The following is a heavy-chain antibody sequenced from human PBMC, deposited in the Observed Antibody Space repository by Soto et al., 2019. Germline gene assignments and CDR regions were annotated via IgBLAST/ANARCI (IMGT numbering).Heavy chain of an antibody. CDR1: GASISSGRDY. CDR2: IYNSGST. Sequence: SETLSLTCTVSGASISSGRDYWGWVRQPPGKGLEWIGDIYNSGSTHYNSSLQGRVTISVDTSNNRLSLRVSSVTAADTALYYCVSTPAPTEQWLSPFDFWGQGTLVTVSS. D-gene: IGHD6-19*01. CDR3: VSTPAPTEQWLSPFDF. V-gene: IGHV4-39*01. J-gene: IGHJ4*02.